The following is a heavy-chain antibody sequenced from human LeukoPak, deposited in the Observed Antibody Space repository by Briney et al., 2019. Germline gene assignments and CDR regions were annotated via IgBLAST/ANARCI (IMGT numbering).Heavy chain of an antibody. V-gene: IGHV1-69*04. CDR1: GGTFSSYA. Sequence: GASVMVSCKASGGTFSSYAISWVRQAPGQGLEWMGRIIPILGIANYAQKFQGRVTITADKSTSTAYMELSSLRSEDTAVYYCARDIEVDGSGSWGQGTLVTVSS. CDR3: ARDIEVDGSGS. J-gene: IGHJ4*02. D-gene: IGHD3-10*01. CDR2: IIPILGIA.